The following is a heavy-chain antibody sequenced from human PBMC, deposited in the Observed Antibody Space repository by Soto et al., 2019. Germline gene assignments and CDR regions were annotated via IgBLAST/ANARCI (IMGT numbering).Heavy chain of an antibody. Sequence: ASVKVSCKASGYTFTNYYMHWVRQAPGQGLEWMGIINPSGGSTTYAQRFQGRVTMTRDTSTSTVYMEITNLRSADTAIYYCARDQGPDYGDYQYYYYVMDVWGQGTTVTVSS. CDR1: GYTFTNYY. CDR2: INPSGGST. CDR3: ARDQGPDYGDYQYYYYVMDV. D-gene: IGHD4-17*01. J-gene: IGHJ6*02. V-gene: IGHV1-46*01.